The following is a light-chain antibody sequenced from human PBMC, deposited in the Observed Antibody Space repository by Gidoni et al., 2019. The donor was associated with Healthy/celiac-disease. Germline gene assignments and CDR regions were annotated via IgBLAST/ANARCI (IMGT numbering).Light chain of an antibody. J-gene: IGLJ1*01. CDR2: EFS. CDR3: CSYARV. Sequence: QSPLTQPASVSGSPGQSITIPCTGNSSDVGSYNLVSWYQQHPGKAPKLMIYEFSKRPSGVSNRFSGYKSGNTAALTISGLQAEDEDDYYCCSYARVFGTGTKVTVL. CDR1: SSDVGSYNL. V-gene: IGLV2-23*02.